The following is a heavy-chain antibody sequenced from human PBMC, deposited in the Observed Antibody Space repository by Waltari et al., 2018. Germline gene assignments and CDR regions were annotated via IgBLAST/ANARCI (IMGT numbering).Heavy chain of an antibody. V-gene: IGHV3-49*03. CDR1: GFTFGAHA. J-gene: IGHJ6*02. CDR2: IRSKFYGGTT. CDR3: SRVSASGDGMDV. Sequence: EVQLVESGGGLVQPGRSLRLSCTTSGFTFGAHALSWFRQAPGKGLEWVGFIRSKFYGGTTDYAASVKGRFTVSRDDSKSIAYLQMNSLKTEDTGVYYCSRVSASGDGMDVWGQGTRVTVSS. D-gene: IGHD3-16*01.